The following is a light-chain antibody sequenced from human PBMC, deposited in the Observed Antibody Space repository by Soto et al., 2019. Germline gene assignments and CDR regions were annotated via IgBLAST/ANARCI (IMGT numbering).Light chain of an antibody. CDR2: GAS. V-gene: IGKV3-20*01. Sequence: EIVLTQSPGTLSLSPGERATLSCRASQSVSSSYLAWYQQKPGQAPMLLIYGASSRATGIPDRFSGSGSGTDFTLTISRLEPEDFAVYYCQQYGSSPLTFGGGTKVDI. CDR3: QQYGSSPLT. CDR1: QSVSSSY. J-gene: IGKJ4*01.